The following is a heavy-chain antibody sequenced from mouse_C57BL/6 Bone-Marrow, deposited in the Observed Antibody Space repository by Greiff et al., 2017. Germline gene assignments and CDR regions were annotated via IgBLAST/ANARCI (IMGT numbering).Heavy chain of an antibody. CDR2: INPNNGGT. V-gene: IGHV1-26*01. J-gene: IGHJ2*01. CDR1: GYTFTDYY. CDR3: EREEDYFYY. Sequence: VQLQQSGPELVKPGASVKISCKASGYTFTDYYMNWVKQSHGKSLEWIGDINPNNGGTSYNQKFKGKATLTVDKSSSTAYMELRSLTSEDSAFYYCEREEDYFYYWGQGTTLTVSA.